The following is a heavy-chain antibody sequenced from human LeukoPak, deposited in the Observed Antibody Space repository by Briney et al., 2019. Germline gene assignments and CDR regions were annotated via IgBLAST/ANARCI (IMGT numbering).Heavy chain of an antibody. CDR2: ISYDGSNK. CDR3: ARDPQGCSSTSCYPSGAFDI. CDR1: GFTFSSYG. J-gene: IGHJ3*02. D-gene: IGHD2-2*01. V-gene: IGHV3-30*03. Sequence: PGRSLRLSCAASGFTFSSYGMHWVRQAPGKGLEWVAVISYDGSNKYYADSVKGRFTISRDNSKNTLYLQMNSLRAEDTAVYYCARDPQGCSSTSCYPSGAFDIWGQGTMVTVSS.